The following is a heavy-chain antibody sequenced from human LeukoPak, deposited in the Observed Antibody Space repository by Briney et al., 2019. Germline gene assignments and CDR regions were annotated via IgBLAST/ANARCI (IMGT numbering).Heavy chain of an antibody. CDR2: ISYDGSNK. CDR3: AKERAALRYYFDY. V-gene: IGHV3-30*18. CDR1: GFTFSSYG. J-gene: IGHJ4*02. D-gene: IGHD6-6*01. Sequence: GRSLRLSCAASGFTFSSYGMHWVRPAPGKGLEWVAVISYDGSNKYYADSVKGRFTISRDNSKNTLYLQMNSLRAEDTAVYYCAKERAALRYYFDYWGQGTLVTVSS.